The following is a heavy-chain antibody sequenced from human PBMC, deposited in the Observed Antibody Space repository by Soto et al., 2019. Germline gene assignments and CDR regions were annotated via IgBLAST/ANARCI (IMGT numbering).Heavy chain of an antibody. V-gene: IGHV3-33*01. CDR3: ATNAASRSSVDYYFYGMDV. J-gene: IGHJ6*02. D-gene: IGHD6-6*01. CDR2: IWYDGSKK. Sequence: GGSLRLSCAASGFTFSNFGMHWVRQAPGKGLEWVAVIWYDGSKKYYADSVKGRFTISRDNSKNTLYLQMNSLRAEDTGIYYCATNAASRSSVDYYFYGMDVWGQGTTVTAP. CDR1: GFTFSNFG.